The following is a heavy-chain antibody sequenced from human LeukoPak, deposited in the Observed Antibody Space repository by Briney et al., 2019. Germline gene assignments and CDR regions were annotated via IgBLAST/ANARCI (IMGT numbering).Heavy chain of an antibody. D-gene: IGHD3-3*01. J-gene: IGHJ4*02. V-gene: IGHV4-38-2*02. Sequence: SETLSLTCTVSSYSISSGYYWGWIRQPPGKGLEWIGSIYHSGRTYYNPSLKSRVTISVDTSKNQFSLKLSSVTTSDTAVYYCARGYYDFPYWGQGTLVTVSS. CDR1: SYSISSGYY. CDR3: ARGYYDFPY. CDR2: IYHSGRT.